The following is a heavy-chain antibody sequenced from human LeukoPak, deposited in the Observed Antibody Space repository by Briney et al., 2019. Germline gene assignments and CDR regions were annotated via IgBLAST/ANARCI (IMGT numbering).Heavy chain of an antibody. Sequence: SGGSLRLSCAASGFTFSNYAMSWVRQAPGKGLEWVSAISGSGGSTYYADSVKGRFTISRDNSKNTLYLQMNSLRAEDTAVYYCAKDRGVVVVAATPGYWFDPWGQGTLVTVSS. V-gene: IGHV3-23*01. CDR3: AKDRGVVVVAATPGYWFDP. CDR1: GFTFSNYA. J-gene: IGHJ5*02. D-gene: IGHD2-15*01. CDR2: ISGSGGST.